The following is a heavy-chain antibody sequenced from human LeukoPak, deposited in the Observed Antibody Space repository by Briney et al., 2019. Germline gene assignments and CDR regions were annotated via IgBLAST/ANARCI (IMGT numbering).Heavy chain of an antibody. V-gene: IGHV3-23*01. D-gene: IGHD3-10*01. CDR2: ISGSGGST. Sequence: AGGSLRLSCAASGFTFSSYAMSWVRQAPGKGLEWVSAISGSGGSTYYADSVKGRFTISRDNSKNTLYLQMNSLRAEDTAVYYCAKDPKGSGSYLVNWFDPWGQGTLVAVSS. J-gene: IGHJ5*02. CDR1: GFTFSSYA. CDR3: AKDPKGSGSYLVNWFDP.